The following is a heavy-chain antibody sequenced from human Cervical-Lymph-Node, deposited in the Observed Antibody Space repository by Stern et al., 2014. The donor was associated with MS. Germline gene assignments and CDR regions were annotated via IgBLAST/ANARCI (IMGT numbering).Heavy chain of an antibody. CDR1: RFTFDNYG. CDR3: AKHRGEDWNYAFWFDP. Sequence: VQLVESGGGVVQPGTSLRLSCAASRFTFDNYGMHWVRQAPGKGLEWVALISYDVSITHYAVSVKGRFTISRDNSNTTLFMQMNSLRAEDTAVYYCAKHRGEDWNYAFWFDPWGQGTLVTVSS. V-gene: IGHV3-30*18. J-gene: IGHJ5*02. CDR2: ISYDVSIT. D-gene: IGHD1-7*01.